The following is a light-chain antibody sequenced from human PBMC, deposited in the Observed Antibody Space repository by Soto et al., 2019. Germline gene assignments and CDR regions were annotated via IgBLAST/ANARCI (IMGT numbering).Light chain of an antibody. CDR3: QQYNSYST. CDR2: DAS. CDR1: QDISNY. J-gene: IGKJ1*01. V-gene: IGKV1-33*01. Sequence: DIQMTQSPSSLSASVGDRVTITCQASQDISNYLNWYQQKPGKAPKLLIYDASNLETGVPSRFSGSGSGTEFTLTISSLQPDDFAAYYCQQYNSYSTFGQGTKVDI.